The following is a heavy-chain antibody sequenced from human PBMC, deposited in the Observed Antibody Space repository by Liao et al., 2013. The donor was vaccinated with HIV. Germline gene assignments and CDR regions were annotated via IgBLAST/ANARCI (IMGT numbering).Heavy chain of an antibody. CDR2: IYTGMSTTGTT. CDR1: GDLIRRDNYY. V-gene: IGHV4-61*02. D-gene: IGHD3-10*01. CDR3: ARVGPLWHDAFDI. J-gene: IGHJ3*02. Sequence: QVRLQESGPGLVKPSQTLSLTCTVSGDLIRRDNYYWTWIRQPAGKGLEWIGHIYTGMSTTGTTNYNPSLKSRVSISADTSSNHVSLKLTSVTAADTAVYYCARVGPLWHDAFDIWGQGTMVTVSS.